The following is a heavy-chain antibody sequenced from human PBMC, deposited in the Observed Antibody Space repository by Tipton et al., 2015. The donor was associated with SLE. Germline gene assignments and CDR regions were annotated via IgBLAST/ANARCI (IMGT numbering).Heavy chain of an antibody. CDR2: IYHGGST. V-gene: IGHV4-30-2*01. CDR3: ARHAFWPGNKKNPDNWFHP. Sequence: TLSLTCAVSGVSISSSGYAWSWIRQAPGKGLEWIGYIYHGGSTYYNPSLKSRVTISIDTSETRFSLKMTSVAAADTAVYYCARHAFWPGNKKNPDNWFHPWGQGALVTVSS. CDR1: GVSISSSGYA. J-gene: IGHJ5*02.